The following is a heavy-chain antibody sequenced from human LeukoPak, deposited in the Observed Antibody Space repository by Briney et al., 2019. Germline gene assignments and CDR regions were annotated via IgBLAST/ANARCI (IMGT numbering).Heavy chain of an antibody. CDR1: GFTFSSYD. J-gene: IGHJ4*02. D-gene: IGHD3-10*01. V-gene: IGHV3-48*03. Sequence: GGSLRLFCAASGFTFSSYDMNWVRQAPGKGLEWVSYISGSGSTIYYADSVKGRFTISRDNAKNSLYLQMNSLRAEDTAVYYCARGDPTLLYGSGSYTFDYWGQGTLVTVSS. CDR2: ISGSGSTI. CDR3: ARGDPTLLYGSGSYTFDY.